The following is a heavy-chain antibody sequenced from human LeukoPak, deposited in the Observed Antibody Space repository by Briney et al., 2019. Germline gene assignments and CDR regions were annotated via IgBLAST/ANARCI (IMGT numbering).Heavy chain of an antibody. CDR2: IYSSGTT. D-gene: IGHD3-22*01. J-gene: IGHJ5*02. Sequence: SETLSLTCTVSGGAISGFYWSWIRQTAGKGLEWIGRIYSSGTTNYNPSLKSRVTMSVDTSKNQFSLRLNSVTAADTAVYYCARGTDSRGFYNSYFDPWGQGTLVTVSS. V-gene: IGHV4-4*07. CDR3: ARGTDSRGFYNSYFDP. CDR1: GGAISGFY.